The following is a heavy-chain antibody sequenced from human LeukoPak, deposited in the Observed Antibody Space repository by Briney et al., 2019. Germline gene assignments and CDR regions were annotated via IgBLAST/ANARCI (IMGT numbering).Heavy chain of an antibody. CDR2: IRYDGSNK. J-gene: IGHJ4*02. CDR3: AKVGLAAAGTSSANPIDY. D-gene: IGHD6-13*01. CDR1: GFTFSSYG. V-gene: IGHV3-30*02. Sequence: QPGGSLRLSCAASGFTFSSYGMHWVRQAPGKGLEWVAFIRYDGSNKYYADSVKGRFTISRDNSKNTLYLQMNSLRAEDTAVYYCAKVGLAAAGTSSANPIDYWGQGTLVTVSS.